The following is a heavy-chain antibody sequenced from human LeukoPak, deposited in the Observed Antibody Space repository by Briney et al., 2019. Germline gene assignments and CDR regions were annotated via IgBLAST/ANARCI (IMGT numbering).Heavy chain of an antibody. J-gene: IGHJ5*02. CDR3: ARGGIRFLEWLQTRNWFDP. CDR1: GGSVSSGSYY. CDR2: INHSGST. Sequence: SETLSLTCTVSGGSVSSGSYYWSWIRQPPGKGLEWIGEINHSGSTNYNPSLKSRVTISVDTSKNQFSLKLSSVTAADTAVYYCARGGIRFLEWLQTRNWFDPWGQGTLVTVSS. V-gene: IGHV4-39*07. D-gene: IGHD3-3*01.